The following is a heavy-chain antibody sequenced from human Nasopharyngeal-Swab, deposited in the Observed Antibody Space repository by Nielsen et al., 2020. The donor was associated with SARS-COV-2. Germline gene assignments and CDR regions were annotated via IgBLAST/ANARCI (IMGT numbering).Heavy chain of an antibody. J-gene: IGHJ4*02. CDR1: GFTFSSYA. D-gene: IGHD2-2*01. V-gene: IGHV3-23*01. Sequence: GGSLRLSCAASGFTFSSYAMSWVRQAPGKGLEWVSAISGSGGSTYYADSVKGQFTISRDNSKNTLYLQMNSLRAEDTAVYYCAKDAGRSIVVVPAASSYWGQGTLVTVSS. CDR3: AKDAGRSIVVVPAASSY. CDR2: ISGSGGST.